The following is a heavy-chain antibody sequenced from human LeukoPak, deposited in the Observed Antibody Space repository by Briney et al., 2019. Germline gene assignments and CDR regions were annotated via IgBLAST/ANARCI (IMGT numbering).Heavy chain of an antibody. CDR3: ARERVVRRNGGYYYGMDV. V-gene: IGHV1-46*01. CDR2: INPSGGST. J-gene: IGHJ6*02. Sequence: ASVKVSCKASGYTFTSYYIHGVRQAPGQGLEWMGIINPSGGSTSYAQKFQGRVTMTRDTSTSTVYMELSSLRSEDTAVYYCARERVVRRNGGYYYGMDVWGQGTTVTVSS. CDR1: GYTFTSYY. D-gene: IGHD3-10*01.